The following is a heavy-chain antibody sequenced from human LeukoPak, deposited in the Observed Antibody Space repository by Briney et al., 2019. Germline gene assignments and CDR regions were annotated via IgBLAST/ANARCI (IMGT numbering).Heavy chain of an antibody. CDR3: ARDRPYYYDSSGYSY. Sequence: PGGSLRLSCAASGFTFSSYSMNWVRQAPGKGLEWVSYISSSSSTIYYADSVKGRFTISRDNAKNSLYLQMNSLRAEDTAVYYCARDRPYYYDSSGYSYWGQGTLVTVSS. CDR1: GFTFSSYS. V-gene: IGHV3-48*01. CDR2: ISSSSSTI. D-gene: IGHD3-22*01. J-gene: IGHJ4*02.